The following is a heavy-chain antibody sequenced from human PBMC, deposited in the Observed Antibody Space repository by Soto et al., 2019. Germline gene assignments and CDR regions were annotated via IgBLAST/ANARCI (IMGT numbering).Heavy chain of an antibody. CDR3: VRTSLVVAAATREDY. D-gene: IGHD2-15*01. V-gene: IGHV3-74*01. CDR2: INSDGSST. Sequence: EVQLVESGGGLVQPGGSLRLSCAAFGFTFSSYWMHWVRQASGKGLVWVSRINSDGSSTSYAESVKGRFTISRDNAKNTLYLQMNSMRAEDTAVYYCVRTSLVVAAATREDYWGQGTLVTVSS. CDR1: GFTFSSYW. J-gene: IGHJ4*02.